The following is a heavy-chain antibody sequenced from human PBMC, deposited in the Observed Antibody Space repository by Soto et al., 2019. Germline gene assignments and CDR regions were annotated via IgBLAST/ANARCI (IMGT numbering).Heavy chain of an antibody. J-gene: IGHJ6*03. CDR1: GFTFSSYG. D-gene: IGHD2-15*01. CDR2: ISYDGSNK. Sequence: GGSLRLSCAASGFTFSSYGMHWVRQAPGKGLEWVAVISYDGSNKYYADSVKGRFTISRDNSKNTLYLQMNSLRAEDTAVYYCAKGYCSGGSCYSPAFAYYYYYYYMDVWGKGTTVTVSS. V-gene: IGHV3-30*18. CDR3: AKGYCSGGSCYSPAFAYYYYYYYMDV.